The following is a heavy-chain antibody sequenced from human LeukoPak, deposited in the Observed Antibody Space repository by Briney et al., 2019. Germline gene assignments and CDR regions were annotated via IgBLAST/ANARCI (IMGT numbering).Heavy chain of an antibody. D-gene: IGHD3-3*01. V-gene: IGHV3-23*05. Sequence: GGSLRLSCAASGFIFSSYGMSWVRQAPGKGLEWVSGIYKNGRERYADSVKGRFTISRDNSRNTLYLQMNSPREEATAVYYCAHLEWDYDGGMDVWGQGTTVTVS. CDR1: GFIFSSYG. CDR2: IYKNGRER. J-gene: IGHJ6*02. CDR3: AHLEWDYDGGMDV.